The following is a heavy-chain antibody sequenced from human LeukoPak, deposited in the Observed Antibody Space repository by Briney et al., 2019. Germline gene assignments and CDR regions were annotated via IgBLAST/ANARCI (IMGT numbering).Heavy chain of an antibody. Sequence: SETLSLTCTVSGGSISSYYWSWIRQPAGKGLEWIGRIYTSGSTNYNPSLKSRVTISVDTSKNQFSLKLSSVTAADTAVYYCARHTGGIVVVAAYNWFDPWGQGTLVTVSS. CDR3: ARHTGGIVVVAAYNWFDP. CDR1: GGSISSYY. J-gene: IGHJ5*02. D-gene: IGHD2-15*01. CDR2: IYTSGST. V-gene: IGHV4-4*07.